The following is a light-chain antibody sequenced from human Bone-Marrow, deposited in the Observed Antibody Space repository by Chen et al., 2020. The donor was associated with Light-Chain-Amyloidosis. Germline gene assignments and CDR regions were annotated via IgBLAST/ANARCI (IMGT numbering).Light chain of an antibody. V-gene: IGLV3-21*02. Sequence: SYVLTQPPSVSVAPGQTARITCEGDNIGSAAVHWYQHKPGQAPVLVVYDERDRPSGIPERFSGSNSWNTATLTISRVEAGDEADYFWQVWDSSLNHVFGTGTKVSVL. CDR2: DER. CDR3: QVWDSSLNHV. CDR1: NIGSAA. J-gene: IGLJ1*01.